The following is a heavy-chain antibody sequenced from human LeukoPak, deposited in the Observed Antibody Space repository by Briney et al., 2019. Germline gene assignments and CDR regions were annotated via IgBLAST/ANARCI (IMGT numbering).Heavy chain of an antibody. CDR2: ISSSGSTI. V-gene: IGHV3-48*03. J-gene: IGHJ4*02. CDR3: ARGFGGYDIIDY. D-gene: IGHD5-12*01. CDR1: GFTFSSYE. Sequence: PGGPLRLSCAASGFTFSSYEMNWVRQAPGKGLEWVSYISSSGSTIYYADSVKGRFTISRDNAKNSLYLQMNSLRAEDTAVYYCARGFGGYDIIDYWGQGTLVTVSS.